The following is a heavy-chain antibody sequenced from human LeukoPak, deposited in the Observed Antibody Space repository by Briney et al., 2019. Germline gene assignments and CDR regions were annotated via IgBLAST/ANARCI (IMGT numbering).Heavy chain of an antibody. CDR3: ARAEHGPTYYYDSSGPLDY. Sequence: LRLSCAASGFTFSSFSMSWIRQPPGKGLEWIGYIYHSGSTYYNPSLKSRVTISVDRSKNQFSLKLSSVTAADTAVYYCARAEHGPTYYYDSSGPLDYWGQGTLVTVSS. V-gene: IGHV4-30-2*01. J-gene: IGHJ4*02. D-gene: IGHD3-22*01. CDR2: IYHSGST. CDR1: GFTFSSFS.